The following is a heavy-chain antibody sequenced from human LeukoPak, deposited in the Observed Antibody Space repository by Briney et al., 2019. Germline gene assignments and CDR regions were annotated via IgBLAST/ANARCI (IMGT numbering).Heavy chain of an antibody. V-gene: IGHV1-2*02. CDR3: ARDRGGSSSVLFDY. J-gene: IGHJ4*02. Sequence: GASVKVSCKASGYTFTGYYMHWVRQAPGQGLEWMGWINPNSGGTNYAQKFQGRVTMTRDTSISTAYMELSRLRSDDTAVYYCARDRGGSSSVLFDYWGQGTLVIVSS. D-gene: IGHD6-6*01. CDR2: INPNSGGT. CDR1: GYTFTGYY.